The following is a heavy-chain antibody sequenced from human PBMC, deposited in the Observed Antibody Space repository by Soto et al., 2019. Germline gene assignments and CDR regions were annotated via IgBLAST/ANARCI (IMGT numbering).Heavy chain of an antibody. V-gene: IGHV1-46*03. J-gene: IGHJ5*02. Sequence: ASVKVSCKASGYTFTSYAMHWVRQAPGQRLEWMGWINPSGGSTSYAQKFQGRVTMTRDTSTSTVYMELSSLRSEDTAVYYCARDKNVPYYYGSGSYGNWFDPWGQGTLVTVSS. CDR2: INPSGGST. CDR1: GYTFTSYA. CDR3: ARDKNVPYYYGSGSYGNWFDP. D-gene: IGHD3-10*01.